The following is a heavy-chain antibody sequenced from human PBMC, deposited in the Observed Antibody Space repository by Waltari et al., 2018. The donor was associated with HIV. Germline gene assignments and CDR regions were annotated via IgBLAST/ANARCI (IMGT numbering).Heavy chain of an antibody. D-gene: IGHD6-6*01. J-gene: IGHJ4*02. Sequence: QPQLQESGTGLVTPSDTLSPTCTAPGGSIRSSGHYWGWSRQPPGKGLEWIGTIYYSGSTYYNPSLKSRVTIAADTSKNQFSLKLSSVTAADTAVYYCARGASIGGWVRNDYWGQGTLVTVSS. V-gene: IGHV4-39*07. CDR3: ARGASIGGWVRNDY. CDR1: GGSIRSSGHY. CDR2: IYYSGST.